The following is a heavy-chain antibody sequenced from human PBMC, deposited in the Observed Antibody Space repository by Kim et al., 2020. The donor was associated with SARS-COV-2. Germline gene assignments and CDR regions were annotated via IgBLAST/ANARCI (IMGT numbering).Heavy chain of an antibody. J-gene: IGHJ5*02. Sequence: GGSLRLSCAASGIIVNDNYMSWVRQAPGKGLEWVSVIHSGGSTYYADSVKGRFTISRDNSKNTLYLEMNSLRTDDTAVYHCAKDPGYGLGIEVYPWGQGTLVIVSS. CDR1: GIIVNDNY. CDR2: IHSGGST. D-gene: IGHD3-10*01. CDR3: AKDPGYGLGIEVYP. V-gene: IGHV3-66*02.